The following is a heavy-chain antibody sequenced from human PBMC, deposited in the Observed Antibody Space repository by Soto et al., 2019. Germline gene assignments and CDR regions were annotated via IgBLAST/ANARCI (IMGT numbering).Heavy chain of an antibody. J-gene: IGHJ4*02. Sequence: SETLSLTCTVSGGPISSSSYYWGWIRPPPGKGLEWIGSIYYSGSTSYNPSLKSRVTISVDTSKNQFSLKLSSVTAADTAVYYCARQGHYYDSSEAYDYWGQGTLVTVSS. CDR3: ARQGHYYDSSEAYDY. V-gene: IGHV4-39*01. D-gene: IGHD3-22*01. CDR2: IYYSGST. CDR1: GGPISSSSYY.